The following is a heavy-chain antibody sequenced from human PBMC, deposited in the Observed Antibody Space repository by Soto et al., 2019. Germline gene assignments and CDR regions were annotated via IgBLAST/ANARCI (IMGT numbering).Heavy chain of an antibody. Sequence: LSLTCNVSGGSISNYYWTWVRQSPEKGLEWIGYMYYNGNINYNPSLKGRVTISIDTSKNQFSLTLKSVTAADTAVYYCASGGNWLDPWGQGVLVTVYS. D-gene: IGHD3-16*01. CDR1: GGSISNYY. J-gene: IGHJ5*02. CDR2: MYYNGNI. CDR3: ASGGNWLDP. V-gene: IGHV4-59*01.